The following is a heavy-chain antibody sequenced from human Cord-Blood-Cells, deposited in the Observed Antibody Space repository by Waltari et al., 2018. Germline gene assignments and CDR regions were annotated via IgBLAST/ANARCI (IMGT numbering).Heavy chain of an antibody. Sequence: QLQLQESGPGLVKPSETLSLTCTVSGGSISSSSYYWGLIRQPPGKGLEWIGSIYYSGSTYYNPSLKSRVTISVDTSKNQFSLKLSSVTAADTAVYYCASTGYSSWYFDYWGQGTLVTVSS. CDR3: ASTGYSSWYFDY. J-gene: IGHJ4*02. D-gene: IGHD6-13*01. V-gene: IGHV4-39*01. CDR1: GGSISSSSYY. CDR2: IYYSGST.